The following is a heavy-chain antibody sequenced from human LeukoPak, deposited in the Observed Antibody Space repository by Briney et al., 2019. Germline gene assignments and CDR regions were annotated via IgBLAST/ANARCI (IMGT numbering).Heavy chain of an antibody. Sequence: ASVKVSCKASGYTFTSYDIHWVRQATGQGLEWMGWMNPNSGNTGYAQKFQGRVTMTRNTSISTAYMELSSLRSEDTAVYYCARDLGFEQQPRDYWGQGTLVTVSS. V-gene: IGHV1-8*01. J-gene: IGHJ4*02. D-gene: IGHD6-13*01. CDR3: ARDLGFEQQPRDY. CDR2: MNPNSGNT. CDR1: GYTFTSYD.